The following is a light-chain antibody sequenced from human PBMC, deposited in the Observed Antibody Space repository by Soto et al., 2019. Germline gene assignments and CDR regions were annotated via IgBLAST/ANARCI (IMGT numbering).Light chain of an antibody. J-gene: IGLJ1*01. CDR3: SSYTSSNTYV. CDR2: EVT. CDR1: SSDVGGYNY. V-gene: IGLV2-14*01. Sequence: QSALTQPASVSGSPGQSITISCTGTSSDVGGYNYVSWYQQNPGKAPKLMIYEVTNRPSGVSNRFSGSKSGNTASLTISGLRAEDEADYYCSSYTSSNTYVFGSGTKVTVL.